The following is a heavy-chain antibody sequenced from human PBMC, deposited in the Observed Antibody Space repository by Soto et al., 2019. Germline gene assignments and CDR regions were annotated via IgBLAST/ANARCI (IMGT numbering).Heavy chain of an antibody. CDR3: ARWGTTRGLDV. CDR2: TSYDGSNN. J-gene: IGHJ4*02. CDR1: GFTFRSYV. Sequence: QVQLVESGGGVVQPGTSLRLSCVGSGFTFRSYVIHWVRQAPGKGLEWVALTSYDGSNNFYGDSVKGRFTISRDNSRNTVELQMDSLRLEDKALYYCARWGTTRGLDVWGQGTLVSASS. V-gene: IGHV3-33*05. D-gene: IGHD3-16*01.